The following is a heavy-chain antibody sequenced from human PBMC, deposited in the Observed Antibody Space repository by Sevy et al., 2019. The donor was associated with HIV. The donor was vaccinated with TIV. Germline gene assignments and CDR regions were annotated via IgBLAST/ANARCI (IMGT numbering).Heavy chain of an antibody. V-gene: IGHV3-7*01. CDR1: GFTFSSYW. D-gene: IGHD3-22*01. CDR3: AREGSITMIVVVKGAFDI. Sequence: GGSLRLSCAASGFTFSSYWMSWVRQAPGKGLEWVANIKQDGSEKYYVDSVKGRFTISGDNAKNSLYLQMNSLRAEDTAVYYCAREGSITMIVVVKGAFDIWGQGTMVTVSS. CDR2: IKQDGSEK. J-gene: IGHJ3*02.